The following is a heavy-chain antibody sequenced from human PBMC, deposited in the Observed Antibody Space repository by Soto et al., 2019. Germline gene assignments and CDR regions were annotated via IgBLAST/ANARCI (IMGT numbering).Heavy chain of an antibody. J-gene: IGHJ4*02. CDR3: VNGDYY. Sequence: EKQLVESGGGLVQHGGSLRLSCAASGFTISNHVMNWVRQAPGRGLEWVSSINRDFNTYYADSVKGRFTISRDNAKDSLYLQMNSLRADDTAVYYCVNGDYYVGQGTLVTVSS. CDR2: INRDFNT. D-gene: IGHD4-17*01. V-gene: IGHV3-48*01. CDR1: GFTISNHV.